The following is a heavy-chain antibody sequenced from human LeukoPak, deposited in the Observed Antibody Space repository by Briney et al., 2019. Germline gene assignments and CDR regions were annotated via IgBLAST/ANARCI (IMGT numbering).Heavy chain of an antibody. Sequence: PGGSLRLSCGASGFTFSNYAMSWVRQAPGKGLEWVSAISGTGVSTYYADSVKGRFTISRDNSKNTLYLQMNSLRDEDTAVYHCAKIVAPAAPIDGFDIWGQGTMVTVSS. CDR2: ISGTGVST. CDR1: GFTFSNYA. CDR3: AKIVAPAAPIDGFDI. V-gene: IGHV3-23*01. J-gene: IGHJ3*02. D-gene: IGHD2-2*01.